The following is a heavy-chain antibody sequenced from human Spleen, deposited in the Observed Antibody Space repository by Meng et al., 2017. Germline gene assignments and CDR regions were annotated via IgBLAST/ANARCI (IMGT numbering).Heavy chain of an antibody. J-gene: IGHJ4*02. D-gene: IGHD3-22*01. CDR2: IKQDGSEK. CDR3: ARDLGPYDSSGYYF. CDR1: GFTFSSYW. V-gene: IGHV3-7*01. Sequence: GEALKISCAASGFTFSSYWRSWVRQAPGKGLEWVANIKQDGSEKYYVDSVKGRFTISRDNAKNSLYLQMNSLRAEDTAVYYCARDLGPYDSSGYYFWGQGALVTVSS.